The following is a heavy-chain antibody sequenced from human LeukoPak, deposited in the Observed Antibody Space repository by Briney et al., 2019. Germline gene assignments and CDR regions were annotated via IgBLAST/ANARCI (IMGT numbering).Heavy chain of an antibody. J-gene: IGHJ4*02. V-gene: IGHV5-10-1*01. CDR3: AIRAVVTPKRSFDY. CDR2: IDPSDSYT. Sequence: GESLKISCKGSGYSFTSYWISWVRQMPGKGLEWMGRIDPSDSYTNYSPSFQGHVTISADKSISTAYLQWSSLKASDTAMYYCAIRAVVTPKRSFDYWGQGTLVTVSS. D-gene: IGHD4-23*01. CDR1: GYSFTSYW.